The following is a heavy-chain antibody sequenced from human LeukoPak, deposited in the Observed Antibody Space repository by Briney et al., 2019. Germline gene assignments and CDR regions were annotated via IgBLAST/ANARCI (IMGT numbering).Heavy chain of an antibody. CDR3: AGSWRRFNYYYMDV. D-gene: IGHD3-3*01. CDR2: INHSGST. Sequence: PSETLSLTCAVYGGSFSGYYWSWIRQPPGKGLEWIGEINHSGSTNYNPSLKSRVTMSVDTSKNQFSLRLSSVTAADTAVYYCAGSWRRFNYYYMDVWGKGTTVTVSS. J-gene: IGHJ6*03. V-gene: IGHV4-34*01. CDR1: GGSFSGYY.